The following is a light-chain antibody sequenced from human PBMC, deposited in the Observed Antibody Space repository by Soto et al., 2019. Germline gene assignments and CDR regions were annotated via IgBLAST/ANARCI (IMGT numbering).Light chain of an antibody. J-gene: IGKJ4*01. CDR3: QQYNSYPLT. V-gene: IGKV1-5*03. Sequence: DIQMTQSPSTLSASVGDRVTITCRASQSISSWLAWYQQKPGKAPKLLIYKASSLESGVPSRFSGSGSGTEFTLTISSLQPDEFATYDCQQYNSYPLTFGGGTKVEIK. CDR2: KAS. CDR1: QSISSW.